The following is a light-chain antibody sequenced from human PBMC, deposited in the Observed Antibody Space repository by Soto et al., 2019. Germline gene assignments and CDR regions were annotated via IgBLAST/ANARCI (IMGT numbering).Light chain of an antibody. V-gene: IGKV4-1*01. CDR2: WAS. CDR3: QQYYITPQT. CDR1: QSVLYSSNNKNY. Sequence: DIVMTQSPDSLAVSLGERATFNCKSSQSVLYSSNNKNYLAWYQQKPGQPPKLLIYWASTRESGVPDRLSGRGSGTDSTLTISSLQAEDVAVYYCQQYYITPQTFGQGTKVEIK. J-gene: IGKJ1*01.